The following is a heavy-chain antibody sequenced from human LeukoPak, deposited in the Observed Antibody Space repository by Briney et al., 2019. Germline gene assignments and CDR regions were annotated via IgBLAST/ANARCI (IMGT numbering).Heavy chain of an antibody. Sequence: EGSLGLSCSASAFTFSRYAMHWVRQAPGKGLEYVSAITSNGGSTYYADSVKGRFIISRDNSKNTLYLQMTSLRVEDTALYYCVKPLGSAGYGYYFDYWGQGTLVTVSS. CDR1: AFTFSRYA. CDR3: VKPLGSAGYGYYFDY. CDR2: ITSNGGST. V-gene: IGHV3-64D*08. J-gene: IGHJ4*02. D-gene: IGHD5-12*01.